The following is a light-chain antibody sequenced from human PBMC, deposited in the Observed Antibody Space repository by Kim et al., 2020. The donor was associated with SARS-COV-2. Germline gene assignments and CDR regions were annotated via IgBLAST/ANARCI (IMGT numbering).Light chain of an antibody. Sequence: SYELTQPPSVSVSPGQTASITCSGDKLGAKYACWYQQKPGQSPVLVIYQDSKRPSGLPERFSGSNSGNTATLTISGTQAMDETDYYCQAWDSSTKVVLGG. CDR3: QAWDSSTKVV. J-gene: IGLJ2*01. CDR2: QDS. V-gene: IGLV3-1*01. CDR1: KLGAKY.